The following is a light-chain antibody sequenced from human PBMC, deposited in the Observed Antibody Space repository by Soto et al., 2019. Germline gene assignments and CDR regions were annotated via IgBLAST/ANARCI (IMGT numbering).Light chain of an antibody. Sequence: AIQMTQSPSSLSASVGDRVTITCRASQGIRNDLGWYQRKPGKAPKLLIYAASTLQSGVPSRFSGSGSGTDFTLTISSLHPEDFATYYCLQDDNYPLTFGGGTKVEIK. CDR2: AAS. J-gene: IGKJ4*01. CDR1: QGIRND. CDR3: LQDDNYPLT. V-gene: IGKV1-6*01.